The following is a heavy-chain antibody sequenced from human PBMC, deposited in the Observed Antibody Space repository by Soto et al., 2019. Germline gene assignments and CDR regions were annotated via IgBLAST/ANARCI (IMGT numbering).Heavy chain of an antibody. CDR3: ASRHGSGKYFFDY. Sequence: QVQLQQWGAGLLEPSETLSLTCAVYGGSFSGYYCSWIRQSPGKGLEWIGEINQSGSTNHNPSLKSRASLSVDPSKNQFSLKLRSVTAADTAVYYCASRHGSGKYFFDYWGQGGLVTVSS. V-gene: IGHV4-34*04. D-gene: IGHD3-10*01. CDR2: INQSGST. CDR1: GGSFSGYY. J-gene: IGHJ4*02.